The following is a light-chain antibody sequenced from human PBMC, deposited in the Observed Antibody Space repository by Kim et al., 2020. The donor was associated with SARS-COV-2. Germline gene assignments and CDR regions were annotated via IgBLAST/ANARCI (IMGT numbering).Light chain of an antibody. Sequence: GGDTVTITCRASQNIGGWLAWYQQRPGRAPKVLIYRTSNLQTWVPSRFSGSGSGTEFPLTISGLQPGDFATYYCQHYQSYSQTLTFGQGTKVDIK. CDR1: QNIGGW. J-gene: IGKJ1*01. CDR3: QHYQSYSQTLT. V-gene: IGKV1-5*03. CDR2: RTS.